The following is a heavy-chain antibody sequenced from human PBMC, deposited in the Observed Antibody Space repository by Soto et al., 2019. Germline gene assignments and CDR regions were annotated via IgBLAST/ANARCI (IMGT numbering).Heavy chain of an antibody. D-gene: IGHD5-12*01. V-gene: IGHV1-69*15. CDR1: GGTFSNYA. J-gene: IGHJ5*02. Sequence: QVQLVQSGAEVKKPGSSVKVACKASGGTFSNYAITWVRQAPGQGLEWLGRIIPIFGTTDYAQKFQGRVTITADESTTTAYMERGSLRSDDTAVYYCAKDGGRDGYFGNWFDPWGQGRLVTVSS. CDR3: AKDGGRDGYFGNWFDP. CDR2: IIPIFGTT.